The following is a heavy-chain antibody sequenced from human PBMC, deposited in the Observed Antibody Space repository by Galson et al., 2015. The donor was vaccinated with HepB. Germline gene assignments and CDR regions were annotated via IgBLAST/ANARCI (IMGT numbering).Heavy chain of an antibody. CDR3: AREADGYNVDYYYYYMDV. J-gene: IGHJ6*03. V-gene: IGHV4-31*03. Sequence: LSLTCTVSGGSISSGGYYWSWIRQHPGKGLEWIGYIYYSGSTYYNPSLQSRVTISVDTSKNQFSLKLSSVTAADTAVYYCAREADGYNVDYYYYYMDVWGKGTTVTVSS. CDR1: GGSISSGGYY. D-gene: IGHD5-24*01. CDR2: IYYSGST.